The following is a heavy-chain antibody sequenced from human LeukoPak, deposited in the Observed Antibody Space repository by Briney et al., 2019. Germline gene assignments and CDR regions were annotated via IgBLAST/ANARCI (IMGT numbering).Heavy chain of an antibody. CDR1: GYTFTSYG. CDR2: INPNSGGT. Sequence: GASVKVSCKASGYTFTSYGISWVRQAPGQGLEWMGWINPNSGGTNYAQQFQGRLTMTRDTSISTAYMELSRLRSDDTAVYYCARVKTMIIVVSLFDYWGQGTLVTVSS. CDR3: ARVKTMIIVVSLFDY. D-gene: IGHD3-22*01. V-gene: IGHV1-2*02. J-gene: IGHJ4*02.